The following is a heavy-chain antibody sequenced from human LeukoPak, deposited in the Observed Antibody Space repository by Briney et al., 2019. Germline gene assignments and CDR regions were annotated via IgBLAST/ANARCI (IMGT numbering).Heavy chain of an antibody. CDR1: GGSISSGDYY. J-gene: IGHJ3*02. V-gene: IGHV4-31*03. D-gene: IGHD2-21*01. Sequence: SETLSLTCTVSGGSISSGDYYWSCIRRHPEKGLEWIGYIYHSGGTYENPSLRSRITMSVDTPKNQFSLKLSSVTAADTAVYYCARIVVGHTFDIWGQGTMVTVSS. CDR3: ARIVVGHTFDI. CDR2: IYHSGGT.